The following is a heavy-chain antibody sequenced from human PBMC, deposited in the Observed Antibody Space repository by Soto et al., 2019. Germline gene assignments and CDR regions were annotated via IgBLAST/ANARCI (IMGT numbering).Heavy chain of an antibody. Sequence: EVQLLESGGGLVQPGGSLRLSCAASGFTFSSYALSWVCQAPGKGLEWVSAITGSGDRTYYADSVKGRLTISRDNSKNTLSLEMNSLRAEDTAVYYCAKGLGSGSYAASDSWGQGTLVTVSS. CDR1: GFTFSSYA. D-gene: IGHD1-26*01. CDR2: ITGSGDRT. J-gene: IGHJ5*01. V-gene: IGHV3-23*01. CDR3: AKGLGSGSYAASDS.